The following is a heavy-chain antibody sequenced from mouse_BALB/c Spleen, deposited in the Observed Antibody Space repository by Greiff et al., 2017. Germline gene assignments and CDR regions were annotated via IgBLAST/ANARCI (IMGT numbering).Heavy chain of an antibody. V-gene: IGHV3-2*02. CDR1: GYSITSDYA. D-gene: IGHD1-1*01. Sequence: EVMLVESGPGLVKPSQSLSLTCTVTGYSITSDYAWNWIRQFPGNKLEWMGYISYSGSTSYNPSLKSRISITRDTSKNQFFLQLNSVTTEDTATYYCARDNGSRVYWYFDVWGAGTTVTVSS. CDR2: ISYSGST. J-gene: IGHJ1*01. CDR3: ARDNGSRVYWYFDV.